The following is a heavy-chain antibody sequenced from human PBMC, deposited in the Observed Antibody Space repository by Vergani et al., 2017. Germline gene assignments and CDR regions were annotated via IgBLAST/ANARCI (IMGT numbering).Heavy chain of an antibody. V-gene: IGHV4-34*01. CDR3: ARNRVGEGDPRVWFDP. D-gene: IGHD1-26*01. J-gene: IGHJ5*02. Sequence: QVQLQQWGAGLLKPSETLSLTCAVYGGSFSGYYWSWIRQPPGKGLEWIGEINHSGSTNYNPSLKSRVTISVDTSKNQFSLRLSSVTAADTAVYYCARNRVGEGDPRVWFDPWGQGTLVTVSS. CDR2: INHSGST. CDR1: GGSFSGYY.